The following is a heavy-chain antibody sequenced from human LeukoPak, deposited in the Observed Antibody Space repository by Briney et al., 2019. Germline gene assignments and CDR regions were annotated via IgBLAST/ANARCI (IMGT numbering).Heavy chain of an antibody. CDR2: ISSSGSSI. Sequence: GGSLRLSCAASGFTFRRYEMNWVRQAPGKGLEWVSYISSSGSSIYYPDSVKGRFTISRDNAKNSLYLQMNRLKDEDTAVYYCARELYGSGSYYPSHYYYYGMDVWGQGTTVTVSS. D-gene: IGHD3-10*01. CDR1: GFTFRRYE. J-gene: IGHJ6*02. V-gene: IGHV3-48*03. CDR3: ARELYGSGSYYPSHYYYYGMDV.